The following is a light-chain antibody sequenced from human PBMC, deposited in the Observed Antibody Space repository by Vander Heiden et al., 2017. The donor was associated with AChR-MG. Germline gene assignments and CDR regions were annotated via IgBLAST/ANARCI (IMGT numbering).Light chain of an antibody. CDR1: QSISNY. CDR2: MAS. CDR3: QQYSSLPYT. Sequence: DIQMTQSPSTLSASVGDRVTITCRASQSISNYLAWHQRKPGKAPKLQIYMASTLESEVPSRFSGSGSGTEFTLTISSLQPDDFATYHCQQYSSLPYTFGQGTKLEIK. V-gene: IGKV1-5*03. J-gene: IGKJ2*01.